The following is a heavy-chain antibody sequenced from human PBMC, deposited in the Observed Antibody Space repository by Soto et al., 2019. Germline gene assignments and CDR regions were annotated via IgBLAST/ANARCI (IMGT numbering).Heavy chain of an antibody. V-gene: IGHV3-30*18. D-gene: IGHD6-13*01. Sequence: QVQLVESGGGVVQPGRSLRLSCTASGFTFSIYGMHWVRQAPGKGLEWVAVISYDVSNKYYADSVKGRFTISRDNSKNTLYLHMNSLRAEDTAVYYCANSIAVPGRLDYWGQGPLVTVCS. CDR3: ANSIAVPGRLDY. CDR2: ISYDVSNK. CDR1: GFTFSIYG. J-gene: IGHJ4*02.